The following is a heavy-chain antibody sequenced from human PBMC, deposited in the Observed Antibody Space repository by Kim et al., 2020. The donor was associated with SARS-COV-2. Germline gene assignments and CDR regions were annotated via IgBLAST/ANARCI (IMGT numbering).Heavy chain of an antibody. CDR2: IYPGDSDT. D-gene: IGHD3-9*01. CDR1: GYSFTSYW. Sequence: GESLKISCKGSGYSFTSYWIGWVRQMPGKGLEWMGIIYPGDSDTRYSPSFQGQVTISADKSISTAYLQWSSLKASDTAMYYCATTSYLLRYFDWWFDYWGQGTLVTVSS. V-gene: IGHV5-51*01. CDR3: ATTSYLLRYFDWWFDY. J-gene: IGHJ5*01.